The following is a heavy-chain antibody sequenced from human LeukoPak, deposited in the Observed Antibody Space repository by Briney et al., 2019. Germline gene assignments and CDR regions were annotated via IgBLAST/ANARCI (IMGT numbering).Heavy chain of an antibody. J-gene: IGHJ4*02. CDR3: ARQDRVLIAFDY. V-gene: IGHV3-48*03. CDR2: ISSSGSTI. CDR1: GFTFNSYE. Sequence: PGGSLRLSCAAFGFTFNSYEMNWVRQAPGKGLEWVSYISSSGSTIYYADSVKGRFTISRDNAKSSLYLQMNSLRAEDTAIYYCARQDRVLIAFDYWGQGTVVTVSS. D-gene: IGHD3-3*01.